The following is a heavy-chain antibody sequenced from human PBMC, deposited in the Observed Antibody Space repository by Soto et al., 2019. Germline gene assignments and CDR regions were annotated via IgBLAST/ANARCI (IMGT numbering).Heavy chain of an antibody. CDR3: ARDPRQGRSSLFDY. CDR1: VGTFSSYA. V-gene: IGHV1-69*13. CDR2: IIPIFGTA. Sequence: SVKVSCKASVGTFSSYAISWVRQAPGQGLEWMGGIIPIFGTANYAQKFQGRVTITADESTSTAYMELSSLRSEDTAVYYCARDPRQGRSSLFDYWGQGTLVTGSS. D-gene: IGHD6-13*01. J-gene: IGHJ4*02.